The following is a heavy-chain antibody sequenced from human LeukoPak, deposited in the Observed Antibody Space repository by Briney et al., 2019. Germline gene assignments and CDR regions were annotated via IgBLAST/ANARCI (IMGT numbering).Heavy chain of an antibody. CDR3: ARDLRSLGR. V-gene: IGHV3-7*03. J-gene: IGHJ4*02. Sequence: GGSLRLSCAASGFTFSSSWMTWVRQAPGNGLEWVANIKQDGSEKYYVDSVKGRFTISRDNAKNSLYLQMNSLRAEDTAVYYCARDLRSLGRWGQGTLVTVSS. CDR2: IKQDGSEK. CDR1: GFTFSSSW.